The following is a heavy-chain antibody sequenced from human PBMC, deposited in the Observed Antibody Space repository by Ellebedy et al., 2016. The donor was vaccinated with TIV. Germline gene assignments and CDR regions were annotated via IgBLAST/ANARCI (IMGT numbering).Heavy chain of an antibody. D-gene: IGHD3-10*01. J-gene: IGHJ2*01. V-gene: IGHV3-66*01. CDR1: GLTVSKKY. CDR2: IYSGGWT. CDR3: ARILLWFGEEISERYFDL. Sequence: LSLTCXASGLTVSKKYMSWVRQAPGKGLEWVSVIYSGGWTSYADSVKGRFTISRDDSKNTLYLQMNSLRAEDTAVYYCARILLWFGEEISERYFDLWGRGTLVTVSS.